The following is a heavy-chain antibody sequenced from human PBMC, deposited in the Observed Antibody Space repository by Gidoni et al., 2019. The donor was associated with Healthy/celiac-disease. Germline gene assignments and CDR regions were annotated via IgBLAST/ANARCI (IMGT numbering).Heavy chain of an antibody. CDR1: GGSISSGSYY. D-gene: IGHD5-12*01. J-gene: IGHJ6*02. Sequence: QVQLQESGPGLVKPSQTLSLTCTVSGGSISSGSYYWSWIRQPAGKGLAWIGRIYTSGSTNYNPSLKSRVTISVDTSKNQFSLKLSSVTAADTAVYYCARDSGYDYYYYYGMDVWGQGTTVTVSS. V-gene: IGHV4-61*02. CDR3: ARDSGYDYYYYYGMDV. CDR2: IYTSGST.